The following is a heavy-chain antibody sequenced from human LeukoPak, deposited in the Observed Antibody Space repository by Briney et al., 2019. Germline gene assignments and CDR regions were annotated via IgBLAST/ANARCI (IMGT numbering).Heavy chain of an antibody. CDR1: GFTFSSYA. CDR2: LSYDGSNK. V-gene: IGHV3-30-3*01. CDR3: ARALFSGILTGYFNLDY. J-gene: IGHJ4*02. Sequence: PGRSLRLSCAASGFTFSSYAMHWVRQAPGKGLEWVAVLSYDGSNKYYADSAKGRFTISRDNSKNTLYLQMNSLRAEDTAVYYCARALFSGILTGYFNLDYWGQGTLVTVSS. D-gene: IGHD3-9*01.